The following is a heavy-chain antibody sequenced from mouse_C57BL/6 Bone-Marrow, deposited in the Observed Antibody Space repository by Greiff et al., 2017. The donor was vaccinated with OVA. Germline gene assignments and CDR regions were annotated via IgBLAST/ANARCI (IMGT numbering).Heavy chain of an antibody. Sequence: EVKLMESGGGLVQPGGSLKLSCAASGFTFSDYGMAWVRQAPRKGPEWVAFISNLAYRIYYADTVTGRFTISRENAKHTLYLEMSRLRSEDTAMYYCARHGDYGSSYGYFDVWGTGTTVTVSS. CDR1: GFTFSDYG. J-gene: IGHJ1*03. V-gene: IGHV5-15*01. D-gene: IGHD1-1*01. CDR2: ISNLAYRI. CDR3: ARHGDYGSSYGYFDV.